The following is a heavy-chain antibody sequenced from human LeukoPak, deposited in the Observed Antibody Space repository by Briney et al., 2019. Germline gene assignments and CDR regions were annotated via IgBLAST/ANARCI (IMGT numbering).Heavy chain of an antibody. Sequence: GGSLRLSCAASGFTFSSYSMNWVRQAPGKGLEWVSSISSSSSYIYYADSVKGRFTISRDNAKNSLYLQMNSPRAEDTAVYYCASESVVVVPAAMDYWGQGTLVTVSS. J-gene: IGHJ4*02. CDR2: ISSSSSYI. V-gene: IGHV3-21*01. CDR3: ASESVVVVPAAMDY. CDR1: GFTFSSYS. D-gene: IGHD2-2*01.